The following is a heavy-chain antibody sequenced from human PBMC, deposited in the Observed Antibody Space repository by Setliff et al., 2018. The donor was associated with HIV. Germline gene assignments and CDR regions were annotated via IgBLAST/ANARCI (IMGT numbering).Heavy chain of an antibody. CDR2: ISASTNTI. D-gene: IGHD6-19*01. Sequence: GGSLRLSCAASGFTFDDYAMHWVRQAPGKGLEWVSYISASTNTIYYADSVKGRFTISRDNARNSLYLQMNSLRAEDTAVYYCVPQGPGPGSGWWRNWFDPWGQGTLVTVSS. CDR1: GFTFDDYA. V-gene: IGHV3-48*01. J-gene: IGHJ5*02. CDR3: VPQGPGPGSGWWRNWFDP.